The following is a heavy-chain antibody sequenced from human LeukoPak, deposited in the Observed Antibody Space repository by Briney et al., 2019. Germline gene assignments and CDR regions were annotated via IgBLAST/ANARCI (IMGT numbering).Heavy chain of an antibody. J-gene: IGHJ6*03. CDR1: GGSISSYY. Sequence: NPSETLSLTCTVSGGSISSYYWSWIRQPPGKGLEWLGYIYYSGSTNYNPSLKSRVTISVDTSKNQFSLKLSSVTAADTAVYYCARVFRAARSLWYYYYMDVWGKGTTVTVSS. D-gene: IGHD6-6*01. CDR3: ARVFRAARSLWYYYYMDV. V-gene: IGHV4-59*01. CDR2: IYYSGST.